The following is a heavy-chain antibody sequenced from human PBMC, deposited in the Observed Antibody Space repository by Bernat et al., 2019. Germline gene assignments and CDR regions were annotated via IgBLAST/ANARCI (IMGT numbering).Heavy chain of an antibody. Sequence: QLQLQESGPGLVKPSETLSLTCTVSGGSISSSSYYWGWIRQPPGKGLEWIGSIYYSGSTYYNPSLKSRVTISVDTPKNQFSLKLSSVTAADTAVYYCAVTPGCYSGMDVWGQGTTVTVSS. J-gene: IGHJ6*02. D-gene: IGHD2-21*02. CDR1: GGSISSSSYY. CDR2: IYYSGST. V-gene: IGHV4-39*01. CDR3: AVTPGCYSGMDV.